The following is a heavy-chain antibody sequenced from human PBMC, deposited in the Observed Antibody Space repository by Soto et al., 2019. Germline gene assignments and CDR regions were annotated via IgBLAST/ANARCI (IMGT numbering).Heavy chain of an antibody. J-gene: IGHJ1*01. Sequence: QLQLQESGPGLVKPSETLSLTCTVSGGSIRSTTYYWGWIRQPPGKGLEWIASIYYSGSTYYNPSLKGRVNISVDMSKNQLSLKLNSVTAADTAVYYCATHNWDLDPWGQGTLVTVSS. D-gene: IGHD1-7*01. CDR1: GGSIRSTTYY. CDR3: ATHNWDLDP. V-gene: IGHV4-39*01. CDR2: IYYSGST.